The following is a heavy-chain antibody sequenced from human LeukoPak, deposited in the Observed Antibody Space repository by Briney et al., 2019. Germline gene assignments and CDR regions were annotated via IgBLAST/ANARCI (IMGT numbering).Heavy chain of an antibody. CDR1: GFTFSNYG. J-gene: IGHJ5*02. V-gene: IGHV3-48*03. CDR2: IRPTDGTT. Sequence: AGGSLRLSCAASGFTFSNYGMNWVRQAPGKGLEWVSYIRPTDGTTHYTDAVEGRFTISRDNVKNSLSLQMTSLRVDDSAIYYCVRGQTSLDNWFDPWGQGTLVIVSS. CDR3: VRGQTSLDNWFDP.